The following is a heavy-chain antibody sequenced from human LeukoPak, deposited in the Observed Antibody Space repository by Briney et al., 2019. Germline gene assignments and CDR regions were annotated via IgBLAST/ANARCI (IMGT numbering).Heavy chain of an antibody. J-gene: IGHJ4*02. CDR2: ISFDGSNK. CDR3: ASIADYDSSGYPSY. Sequence: PGGSLRLSCAASGFTFSRYTMHWVRQAPGKGLEWVAVISFDGSNKYYADSAKGRFTISRDKSKNTLYLQMNSLRAEDTAVYYCASIADYDSSGYPSYWGQGTLVTVSS. CDR1: GFTFSRYT. V-gene: IGHV3-30-3*01. D-gene: IGHD3-22*01.